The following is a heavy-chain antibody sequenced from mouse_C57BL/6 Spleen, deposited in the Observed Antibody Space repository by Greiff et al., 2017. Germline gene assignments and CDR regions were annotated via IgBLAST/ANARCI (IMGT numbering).Heavy chain of an antibody. CDR2: INPSSGYT. Sequence: QVQLQQSGAELAKPGASVKLSCKASGYTFTSYWMHWVKQRPGQGLEWIGYINPSSGYTKYNQKFKDKATLTADNSSSTADMQLSSLTYEDSAVYYCARWDGYDGGYYAMDYWGQGTSVTVSS. CDR1: GYTFTSYW. CDR3: ARWDGYDGGYYAMDY. J-gene: IGHJ4*01. D-gene: IGHD2-2*01. V-gene: IGHV1-7*01.